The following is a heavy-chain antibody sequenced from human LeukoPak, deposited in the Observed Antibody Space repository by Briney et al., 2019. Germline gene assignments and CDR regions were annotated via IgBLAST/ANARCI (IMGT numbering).Heavy chain of an antibody. J-gene: IGHJ3*02. V-gene: IGHV3-23*01. CDR1: GFTFSSCA. Sequence: GGSLRLSCTASGFTFSSCALSWVRQAPGKGLEWVSAISGSGGSTYYADSVKGRFTISRDNAKSTLYLQMNSLRAEDTAVYYCARDPGSNGIGAFDIWGQGTMVTVSS. D-gene: IGHD2-15*01. CDR3: ARDPGSNGIGAFDI. CDR2: ISGSGGST.